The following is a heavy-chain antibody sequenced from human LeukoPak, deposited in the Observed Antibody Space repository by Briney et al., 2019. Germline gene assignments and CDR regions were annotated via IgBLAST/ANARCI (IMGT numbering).Heavy chain of an antibody. D-gene: IGHD6-13*01. CDR3: ASSDRGYSSSWEGGYGMDV. J-gene: IGHJ6*02. Sequence: GRSLRLSCAASGFTFSSYAMHWVRQAPGKGLEWVAVISYDGSNKYYADSVKGRFTISRDNSKNTLYLQMNSLRAEDTAVYYCASSDRGYSSSWEGGYGMDVWGQGTTVTVSS. V-gene: IGHV3-30-3*01. CDR1: GFTFSSYA. CDR2: ISYDGSNK.